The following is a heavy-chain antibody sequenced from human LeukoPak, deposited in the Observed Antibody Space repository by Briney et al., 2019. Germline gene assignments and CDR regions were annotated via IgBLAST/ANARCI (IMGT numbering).Heavy chain of an antibody. CDR3: ARSMITVASTAWAY. CDR1: GFALSDYY. V-gene: IGHV3-11*01. Sequence: GGSLRLSCAASGFALSDYYMTWVRQAPGKGLEWISYISISGNDKYYADSVKGRFTISRDNAKDSLYLQKISLRAEDTAVYYCARSMITVASTAWAYWGQGTLVTVSS. CDR2: ISISGNDK. J-gene: IGHJ4*02. D-gene: IGHD6-19*01.